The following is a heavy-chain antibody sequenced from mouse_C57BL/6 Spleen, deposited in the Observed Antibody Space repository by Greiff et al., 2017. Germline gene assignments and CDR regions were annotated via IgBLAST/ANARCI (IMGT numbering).Heavy chain of an antibody. CDR1: GYSITSGYY. J-gene: IGHJ2*01. V-gene: IGHV3-6*01. Sequence: EVQVVESGPGLVKPSQSLSLTCSVTGYSITSGYYWNWIRQFPGNKLEWMGYISYDGSNNYNPSLKNRISITRDTSKNQFFLKLNSVTTEDTATYYCARAGGPSVDYWGQGTTLTVSS. CDR2: ISYDGSN. D-gene: IGHD4-1*01. CDR3: ARAGGPSVDY.